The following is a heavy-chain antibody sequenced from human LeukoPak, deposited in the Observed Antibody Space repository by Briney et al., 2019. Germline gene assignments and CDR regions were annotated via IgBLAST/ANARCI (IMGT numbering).Heavy chain of an antibody. D-gene: IGHD3-10*01. CDR2: ISAHNGNT. V-gene: IGHV1-18*01. Sequence: ASVKVSCKASGYTFTSYGISWVRQAPGQGLKWMGWISAHNGNTNYAQKLQGRVTMTTDTSTSTAYMELRSLRSDDTAVYYCARLSDLLVRGTWFDPWGQGTLVTVSS. CDR3: ARLSDLLVRGTWFDP. J-gene: IGHJ5*02. CDR1: GYTFTSYG.